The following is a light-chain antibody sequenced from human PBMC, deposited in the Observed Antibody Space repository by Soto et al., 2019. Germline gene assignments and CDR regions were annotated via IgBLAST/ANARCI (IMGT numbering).Light chain of an antibody. J-gene: IGKJ4*01. CDR1: QSVSIN. CDR2: GAS. Sequence: EIMLTQSPATLSVSPGERATLSCRASQSVSINVAWCQHKPGQGPRLLIYGASTRATGIPARFSGSGSGTEFTLTISSLQSEDFAVYFCQQYNDWPPLTFGGGTKVEIK. CDR3: QQYNDWPPLT. V-gene: IGKV3-15*01.